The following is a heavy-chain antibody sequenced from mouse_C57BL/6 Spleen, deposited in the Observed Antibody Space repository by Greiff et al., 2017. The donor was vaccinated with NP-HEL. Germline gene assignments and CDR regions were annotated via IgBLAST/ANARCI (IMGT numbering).Heavy chain of an antibody. V-gene: IGHV1-78*01. D-gene: IGHD2-4*01. Sequence: VQLQQSDAELVKPGASVKISCKVSGYTFTDHTIHWMKQRPEQGLEWIGYIYPRDGSTKYNEKFKGKATLTADKSSSTAYMQLNSLTSEDSAVYFCARPSYYDYDEGYYFDYWGQGTTLTVSS. CDR1: GYTFTDHT. CDR3: ARPSYYDYDEGYYFDY. CDR2: IYPRDGST. J-gene: IGHJ2*01.